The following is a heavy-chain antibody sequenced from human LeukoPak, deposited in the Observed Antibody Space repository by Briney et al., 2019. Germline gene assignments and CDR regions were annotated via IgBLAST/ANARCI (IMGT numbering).Heavy chain of an antibody. CDR1: GFTFSSYA. Sequence: GGSLRLSCAASGFTFSSYAMSWGRQAPGKGLEWVSAISGSGGSTYYADSVKGRFTISRDNSKNTLYLQMNSLRAEDTAVYYCAKGLYGSGSYVFYYMDVWGKGTTVTVSS. CDR3: AKGLYGSGSYVFYYMDV. CDR2: ISGSGGST. V-gene: IGHV3-23*01. D-gene: IGHD3-10*01. J-gene: IGHJ6*03.